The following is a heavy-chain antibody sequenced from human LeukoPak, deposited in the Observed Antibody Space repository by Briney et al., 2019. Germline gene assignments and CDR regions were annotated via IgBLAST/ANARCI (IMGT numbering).Heavy chain of an antibody. J-gene: IGHJ6*03. CDR2: IRYDGSNK. CDR1: GFTFSSYG. D-gene: IGHD3-16*01. Sequence: PGGSLRLSCAASGFTFSSYGMHWVRQAPGKGLEWVAFIRYDGSNKYYADSVKGRFTISRDNAKNSLYLQMNSLRAEDTAVYFCARNRLYNYYMDVWGKGTTVTISS. V-gene: IGHV3-30*02. CDR3: ARNRLYNYYMDV.